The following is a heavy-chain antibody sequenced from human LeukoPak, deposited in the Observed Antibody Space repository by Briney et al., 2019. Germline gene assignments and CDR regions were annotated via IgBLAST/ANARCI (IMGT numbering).Heavy chain of an antibody. J-gene: IGHJ4*02. CDR2: INPSGGST. Sequence: ASVKVSSTASGYTFTSYYMHWVRQAPGQGLEWMGIINPSGGSTISAQKFQGRITMTRDTSTSTVYMELSSLRSEDTAVYYCARSKTIFGVVMPGDPFSGSRDWGQGTLVTVSS. CDR1: GYTFTSYY. V-gene: IGHV1-46*01. CDR3: ARSKTIFGVVMPGDPFSGSRD. D-gene: IGHD3-3*01.